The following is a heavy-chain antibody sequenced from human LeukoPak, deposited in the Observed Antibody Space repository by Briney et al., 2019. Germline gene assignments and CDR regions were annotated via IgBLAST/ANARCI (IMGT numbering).Heavy chain of an antibody. D-gene: IGHD6-13*01. Sequence: ASVKVSCRASGYTFTSYDINWVRQATGQGLEWMGWINPNSGGTNYAQKFQGWVTMTRDTSISTAYMELSRLRSDDTAVYYCARSYSSSWHYFDYWGQGTLVTVSS. J-gene: IGHJ4*02. CDR2: INPNSGGT. CDR1: GYTFTSYD. V-gene: IGHV1-2*04. CDR3: ARSYSSSWHYFDY.